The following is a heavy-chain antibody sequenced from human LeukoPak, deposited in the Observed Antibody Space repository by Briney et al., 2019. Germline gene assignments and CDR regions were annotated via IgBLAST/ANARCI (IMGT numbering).Heavy chain of an antibody. V-gene: IGHV1-2*02. CDR2: INPNSCGT. Sequence: GASVKVSCKASGYTFTGYYMHWVRQAPGQGLEWMGWINPNSCGTNYAQKFQGRVTMTRDTSISTAYMELSRLRSDDTAVYYCARLRRITIFGVVHNWFDPWGQGTLVTVSS. CDR3: ARLRRITIFGVVHNWFDP. D-gene: IGHD3-3*01. J-gene: IGHJ5*02. CDR1: GYTFTGYY.